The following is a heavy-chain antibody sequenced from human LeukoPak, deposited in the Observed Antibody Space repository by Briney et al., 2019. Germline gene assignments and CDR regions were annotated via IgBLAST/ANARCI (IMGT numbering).Heavy chain of an antibody. D-gene: IGHD4-17*01. CDR2: IIPMINTP. Sequence: ASVKVSCKASGGTFGSSAISWVRQAPGQGLEWMGGIIPMINTPKYAQRFQGRVSITADESTSTGYMEVSSLRSEDTAVYYCAIFQGTYGDNDNDFWGQGTLVTVSS. V-gene: IGHV1-69*13. J-gene: IGHJ4*02. CDR3: AIFQGTYGDNDNDF. CDR1: GGTFGSSA.